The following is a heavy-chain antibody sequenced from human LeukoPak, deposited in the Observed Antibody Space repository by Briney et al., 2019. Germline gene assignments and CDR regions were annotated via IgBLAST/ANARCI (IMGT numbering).Heavy chain of an antibody. D-gene: IGHD2-15*01. CDR3: AGSYCSGGSCYSIFDY. CDR1: GGTFSSYA. Sequence: SVKVSCKASGGTFSSYAISWVRQAPGQGLEWMGGIIPIFGTANYAQKFQGRVTITADKSTSTAYMELSSLRSEDTAVYYCAGSYCSGGSCYSIFDYWGQGTLVTVSS. J-gene: IGHJ4*02. CDR2: IIPIFGTA. V-gene: IGHV1-69*06.